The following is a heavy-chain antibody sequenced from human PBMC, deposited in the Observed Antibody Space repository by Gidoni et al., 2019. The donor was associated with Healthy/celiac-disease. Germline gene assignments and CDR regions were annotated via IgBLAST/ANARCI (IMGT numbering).Heavy chain of an antibody. CDR3: ARLYQGYSSGFGFDY. CDR2: ISAYNGKT. Sequence: QVQLVQSGAEVKKPGASVKVSCKASGSTFPSYGISWVRQAPGQGLEWMGWISAYNGKTNYAQKLQGRVTMTTDTSTSTAYMELRSLRSDDTAVYYCARLYQGYSSGFGFDYWGQGTLVTVSS. J-gene: IGHJ4*02. CDR1: GSTFPSYG. V-gene: IGHV1-18*01. D-gene: IGHD6-19*01.